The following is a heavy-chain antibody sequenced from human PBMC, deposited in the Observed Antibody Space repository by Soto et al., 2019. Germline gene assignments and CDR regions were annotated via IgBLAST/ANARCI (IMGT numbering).Heavy chain of an antibody. D-gene: IGHD3-22*01. CDR3: AKAHYDSSGYYDTFDP. Sequence: GGSLRLSCAASGFTFSSYAMSWVRQAPGKGLEWVSAISGSGGSTYYADSVKGRFTISRDNSKNTLYLQINSLRAEDTAVYYCAKAHYDSSGYYDTFDPWGQGTLVTVSS. V-gene: IGHV3-23*01. CDR1: GFTFSSYA. CDR2: ISGSGGST. J-gene: IGHJ5*02.